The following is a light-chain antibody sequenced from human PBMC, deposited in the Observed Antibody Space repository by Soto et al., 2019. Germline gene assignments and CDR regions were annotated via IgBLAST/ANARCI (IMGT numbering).Light chain of an antibody. V-gene: IGLV2-11*01. CDR3: CSYAGSFTVI. CDR2: DVS. J-gene: IGLJ2*01. Sequence: QSALTQPRSVSGSPGQSVTISCTGTSSDVGNYIYVSWYRQHPGKAPKLMIYDVSKRPSGVPDRFSGSKSGNTASLTISGLQDDDEADYYCCSYAGSFTVIFGGGTKLTVL. CDR1: SSDVGNYIY.